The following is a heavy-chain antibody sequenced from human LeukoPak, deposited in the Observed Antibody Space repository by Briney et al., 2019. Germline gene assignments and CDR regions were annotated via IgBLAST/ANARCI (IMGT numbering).Heavy chain of an antibody. D-gene: IGHD5-12*01. CDR1: GGTFSSYA. J-gene: IGHJ4*02. V-gene: IGHV1-69*01. CDR3: ARTSHYVGIAATIPYGIYYFDY. CDR2: IIPIFGTA. Sequence: SVKVSCKASGGTFSSYAISWVRQAPGQGLEWMGGIIPIFGTANYAQKFQGRVTITADESTSTAYMELSSLRSEDTAVYYCARTSHYVGIAATIPYGIYYFDYWGQGTLVTVSS.